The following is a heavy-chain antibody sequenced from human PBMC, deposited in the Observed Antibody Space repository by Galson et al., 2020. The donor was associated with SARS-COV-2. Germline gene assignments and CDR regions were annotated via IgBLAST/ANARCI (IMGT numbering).Heavy chain of an antibody. Sequence: SETLSLTCTVSGASINSGSYYWGWIRQPPGKGLEWIGSVYYSGRTFYNPSLKSRVTISVDTSKNHFSLKLSSVTAADTAVYYCARRVGSTTEMDYWGQGTLVTVSS. CDR1: GASINSGSYY. D-gene: IGHD1-26*01. CDR2: VYYSGRT. CDR3: ARRVGSTTEMDY. V-gene: IGHV4-39*02. J-gene: IGHJ4*02.